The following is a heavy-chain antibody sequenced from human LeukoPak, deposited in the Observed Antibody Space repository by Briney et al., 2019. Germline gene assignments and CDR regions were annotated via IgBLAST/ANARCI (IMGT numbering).Heavy chain of an antibody. CDR3: ARDERGGYYVD. Sequence: GGSLRLSCAASGFTFNNYWMHWVRQAPGKGLVWVSRILDDDNVPTYADSMKGRFTISRDNARNTLFLQMSSLRAEDSAVYYCARDERGGYYVDWGQGTLVTVSS. CDR1: GFTFNNYW. V-gene: IGHV3-74*03. J-gene: IGHJ4*02. CDR2: ILDDDNVP. D-gene: IGHD3-22*01.